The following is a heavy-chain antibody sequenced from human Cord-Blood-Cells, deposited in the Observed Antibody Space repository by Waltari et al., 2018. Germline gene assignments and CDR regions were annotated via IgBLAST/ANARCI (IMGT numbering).Heavy chain of an antibody. J-gene: IGHJ3*02. Sequence: QVQLVQSGAEVKKPGASVKVSCKASGYTFTSYAMHWVRQAPGQGREWMGWINAGNGNTKYSQKFQGRVTITRDTSASTAYMELSSLRSEDTAVYYCASLGSGWLINAFDIWGQGTMVTVSS. CDR3: ASLGSGWLINAFDI. D-gene: IGHD6-19*01. CDR2: INAGNGNT. V-gene: IGHV1-3*01. CDR1: GYTFTSYA.